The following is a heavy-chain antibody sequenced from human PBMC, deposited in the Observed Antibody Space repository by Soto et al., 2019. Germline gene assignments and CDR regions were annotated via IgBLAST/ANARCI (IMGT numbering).Heavy chain of an antibody. CDR1: GFTFSGSA. V-gene: IGHV3-73*01. J-gene: IGHJ6*02. CDR3: TRLRAYSSSSLTTYYYYGMDV. Sequence: GGSLRLSCAASGFTFSGSAMHWVRQASGKGLEWVGRIRSKANSYATAYAASVKGRFTISRDDSKNTAYLQMNSLKTEDTAVYYCTRLRAYSSSSLTTYYYYGMDVWGQGTSVTVSS. D-gene: IGHD6-6*01. CDR2: IRSKANSYAT.